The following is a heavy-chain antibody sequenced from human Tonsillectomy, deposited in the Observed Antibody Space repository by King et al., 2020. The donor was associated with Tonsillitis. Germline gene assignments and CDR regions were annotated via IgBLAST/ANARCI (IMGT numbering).Heavy chain of an antibody. CDR2: INYSGVNT. V-gene: IGHV3-23*04. CDR1: GFTFSSYA. CDR3: AKDIPIPNSDYGMDV. J-gene: IGHJ6*02. Sequence: VQLVESGGGLVQPGGSLRLSCAASGFTFSSYAMSWVRQAPGKGLEWVSAINYSGVNTYYADSVKGRFTISRDNSKNTLYLQMNSLRAEDTAVYYCAKDIPIPNSDYGMDVWGQGTTVTVSS. D-gene: IGHD2-21*01.